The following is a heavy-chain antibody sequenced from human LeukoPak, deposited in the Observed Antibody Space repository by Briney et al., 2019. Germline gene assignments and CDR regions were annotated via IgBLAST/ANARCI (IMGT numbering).Heavy chain of an antibody. V-gene: IGHV3-21*04. J-gene: IGHJ1*01. CDR2: ISSSSSYI. Sequence: ESGGSLRLSCAASGFTFSSYSMNWVRQAPGKGLEWVSSISSSSSYIYYADSMKGRFTISRDNAKNSLYLQMNSLRAEDTAVYYCARDKRCQYSSSWYYFQHWGQGTLVTVSS. CDR3: ARDKRCQYSSSWYYFQH. CDR1: GFTFSSYS. D-gene: IGHD6-13*01.